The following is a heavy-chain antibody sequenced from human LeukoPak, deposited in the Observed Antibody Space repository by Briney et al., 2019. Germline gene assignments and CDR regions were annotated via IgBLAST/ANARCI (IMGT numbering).Heavy chain of an antibody. CDR3: ARSARYDFWSGYYVYGMDV. CDR2: IGTAGDT. V-gene: IGHV3-13*01. CDR1: GFTFSSYD. D-gene: IGHD3-3*01. Sequence: GGSLRLSCAASGFTFSSYDMHWVRQATGKGLEWVSAIGTAGDTYYPGSVKGRFTISRENAKNSLYLQMNSLRAGDTAVYYCARSARYDFWSGYYVYGMDVWGQGTTVTVSS. J-gene: IGHJ6*02.